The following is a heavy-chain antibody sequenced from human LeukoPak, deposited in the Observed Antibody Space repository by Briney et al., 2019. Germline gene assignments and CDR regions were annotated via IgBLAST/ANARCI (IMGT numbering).Heavy chain of an antibody. CDR3: ARERVIAAAGDGFDS. CDR2: IYDGGST. J-gene: IGHJ4*02. Sequence: QAGGSLRLSCAASGSTVSSYFMSWVRQAPGKGLEWVSVIYDGGSTDYADSVKGRFTISRDNSKNSLFLQMNGLRDEDTALYYCARERVIAAAGDGFDSWGQGTLVTVSS. D-gene: IGHD2-21*01. V-gene: IGHV3-53*01. CDR1: GSTVSSYF.